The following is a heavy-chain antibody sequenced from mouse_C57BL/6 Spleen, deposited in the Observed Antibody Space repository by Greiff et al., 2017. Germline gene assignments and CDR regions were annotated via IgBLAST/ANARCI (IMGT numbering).Heavy chain of an antibody. J-gene: IGHJ2*01. CDR2: IDPETGGT. CDR1: GYTFTDYE. CDR3: TRDYGSSSFAY. V-gene: IGHV1-15*01. D-gene: IGHD1-1*01. Sequence: VQLQQSGAELVRPGASVTLSCKASGYTFTDYEMHWVKQTPVHGLEWIGAIDPETGGTAYNQKFKGKAILTADKSSSTAYMELRSLTSEDSAVYYCTRDYGSSSFAYWGQGTTLTVSS.